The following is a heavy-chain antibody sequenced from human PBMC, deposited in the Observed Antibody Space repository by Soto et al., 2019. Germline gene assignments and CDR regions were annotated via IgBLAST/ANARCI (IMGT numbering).Heavy chain of an antibody. V-gene: IGHV2-26*03. D-gene: IGHD2-21*01. Sequence: QVTLKESGPVLVRATETLTLTCSISGFSLTTGRRGVSWIRQPPGKALEWLAHIFSNNERSYSPSLQHRLSISAHTSTGDVVFTMTSVRPVDAGTYFCARLVTHSSSYSHGLHVSGQGASVTVS. J-gene: IGHJ6*02. CDR1: GFSLTTGRRG. CDR2: IFSNNER. CDR3: ARLVTHSSSYSHGLHV.